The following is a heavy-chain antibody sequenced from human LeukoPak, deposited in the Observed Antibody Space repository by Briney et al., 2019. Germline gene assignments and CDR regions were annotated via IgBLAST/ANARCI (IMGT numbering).Heavy chain of an antibody. J-gene: IGHJ3*02. CDR2: IWYDGSNK. V-gene: IGHV3-33*06. Sequence: SGGSLRLSCAASGFTFSSYGMHWVRQAPGKGLEWVAVIWYDGSNKYYADSVKGRFTISRDNSKNTLYLQMNSLRAEDTAVYYCANGRIVGAYDAFDIWGQGTMVTVSS. D-gene: IGHD1-26*01. CDR3: ANGRIVGAYDAFDI. CDR1: GFTFSSYG.